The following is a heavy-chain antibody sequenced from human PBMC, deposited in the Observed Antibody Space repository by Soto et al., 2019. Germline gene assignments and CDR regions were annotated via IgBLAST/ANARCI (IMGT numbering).Heavy chain of an antibody. V-gene: IGHV3-30*18. D-gene: IGHD2-2*01. CDR3: AKERVYCRRTSCMNCYDGMDG. Sequence: PGGSLRLSCAASGFTFSSYDMHWVRQAPGKGLEWVAVISYDGSNKSYADSVKGRFTISRDNSKNTLYLQRNSMRAEATAAYYCAKERVYCRRTSCMNCYDGMDGWGQGITVTGSS. J-gene: IGHJ6*02. CDR1: GFTFSSYD. CDR2: ISYDGSNK.